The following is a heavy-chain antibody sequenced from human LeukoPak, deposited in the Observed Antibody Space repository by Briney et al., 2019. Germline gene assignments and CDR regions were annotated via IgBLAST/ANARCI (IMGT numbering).Heavy chain of an antibody. D-gene: IGHD6-19*01. CDR1: GGSISSYY. CDR3: ARLSSGWPLDAFDI. Sequence: SETLSLTCTVSGGSISSYYWSWIRQPPGKGLEWIGYIYYSGSTNYNPSLKSRVTISVDTSKNQFSLKLSSVTASDTAVYYCARLSSGWPLDAFDIWGQGTMVTVSS. CDR2: IYYSGST. V-gene: IGHV4-59*08. J-gene: IGHJ3*02.